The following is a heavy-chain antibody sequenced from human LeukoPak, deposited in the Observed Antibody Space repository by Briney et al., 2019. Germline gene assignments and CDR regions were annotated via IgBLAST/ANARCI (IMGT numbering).Heavy chain of an antibody. V-gene: IGHV1-2*02. Sequence: ASVKVSCKASGYTFSDYYIHWVRQAPGQGLEWMRWINPNSGGTKYAQKFQGRVTMTRDTSISTAYMELSSLRIDDTAVYHCARALGQQSYYAMDVWGQGTTVTVSS. D-gene: IGHD1/OR15-1a*01. J-gene: IGHJ6*02. CDR2: INPNSGGT. CDR3: ARALGQQSYYAMDV. CDR1: GYTFSDYY.